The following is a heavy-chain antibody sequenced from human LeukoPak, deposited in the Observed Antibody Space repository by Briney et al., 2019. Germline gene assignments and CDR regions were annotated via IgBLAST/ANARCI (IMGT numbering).Heavy chain of an antibody. J-gene: IGHJ3*02. D-gene: IGHD3-22*01. Sequence: GGSLRLSCEASGFTFSSYWMHWVRQAPGKGLVWVSRINSDGSSTSYADSVKGRFTISRDNAKNTLYLQMNSLRAEDTAVYYCAHYDSSSYHAFDIWGQGTMVTVSS. CDR1: GFTFSSYW. CDR3: AHYDSSSYHAFDI. V-gene: IGHV3-74*01. CDR2: INSDGSST.